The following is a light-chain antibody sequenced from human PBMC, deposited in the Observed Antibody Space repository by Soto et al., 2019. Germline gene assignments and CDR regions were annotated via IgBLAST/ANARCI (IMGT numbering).Light chain of an antibody. CDR1: QSVSSK. V-gene: IGKV3-15*01. J-gene: IGKJ4*01. Sequence: EIVMTQSPATLSVSPGERATLSCRASQSVSSKLVWYQQKPGQAPRLLIYGASARATGVPARFSGSGSGTEFTLTISSLQSEDFAVYYCQQYNNWPRTFGGGSKVEIK. CDR3: QQYNNWPRT. CDR2: GAS.